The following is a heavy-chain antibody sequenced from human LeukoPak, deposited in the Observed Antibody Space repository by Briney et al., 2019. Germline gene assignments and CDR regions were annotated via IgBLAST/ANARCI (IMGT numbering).Heavy chain of an antibody. CDR3: ARRVTDSSGYSLWFDY. CDR2: IVVGSGNT. D-gene: IGHD3-22*01. Sequence: GTSVKVSCKASGFTFTSSAVQWVRQARGQRLEWIGWIVVGSGNTNYAQKFQERVTITRDMSTSTAYMELSRLRSDDTAVYYCARRVTDSSGYSLWFDYWGQGTLVTVSS. V-gene: IGHV1-58*01. CDR1: GFTFTSSA. J-gene: IGHJ4*02.